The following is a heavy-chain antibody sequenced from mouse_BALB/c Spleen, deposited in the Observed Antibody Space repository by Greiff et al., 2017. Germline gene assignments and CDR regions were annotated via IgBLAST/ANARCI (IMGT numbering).Heavy chain of an antibody. CDR3: ARDLYYGYYIDY. Sequence: VKLQESGPGLVAPSQSLSLTCTVSGFSLTSYGVHWVRQPPGKGLEWLGVIWAGGSTNYNSALMSRLSISKDNSKSQVFLNMNSLQTDDTAMYYCARDLYYGYYIDYWGQGTTLTVSS. V-gene: IGHV2-9*02. CDR2: IWAGGST. D-gene: IGHD1-2*01. J-gene: IGHJ2*01. CDR1: GFSLTSYG.